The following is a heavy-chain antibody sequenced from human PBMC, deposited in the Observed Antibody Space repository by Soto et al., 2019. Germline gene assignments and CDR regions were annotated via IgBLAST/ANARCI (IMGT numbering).Heavy chain of an antibody. CDR3: ATAKDYYDYIWGSYRLDY. J-gene: IGHJ4*02. Sequence: GASVKVSCKASGYTFTSYGISWVRQAPGQGLEWMGWISAYNGNTNYAQKLQGRVTMTTDTSTSTAYMELRSLRSDDTAVYNCATAKDYYDYIWGSYRLDYWGQGTLVTVSS. CDR1: GYTFTSYG. D-gene: IGHD3-16*02. CDR2: ISAYNGNT. V-gene: IGHV1-18*01.